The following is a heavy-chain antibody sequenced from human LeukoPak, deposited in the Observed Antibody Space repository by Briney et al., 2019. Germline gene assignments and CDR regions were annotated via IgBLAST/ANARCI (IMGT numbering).Heavy chain of an antibody. V-gene: IGHV4-61*02. D-gene: IGHD3-3*01. CDR2: IYASGST. CDR3: ARGFWSGYDLAAFDT. J-gene: IGHJ3*02. Sequence: SQTLSLTCTVSGGSIGSGSYYWSWIRQPAGKGLEWIGRIYASGSTSYNPSLKSRVTISVDTSKNQFSLKLSSVTAADTAVYYCARGFWSGYDLAAFDTWGQGTMVTVSS. CDR1: GGSIGSGSYY.